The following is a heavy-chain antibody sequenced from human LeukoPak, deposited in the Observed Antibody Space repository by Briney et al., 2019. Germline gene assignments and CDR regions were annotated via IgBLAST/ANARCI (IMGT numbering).Heavy chain of an antibody. J-gene: IGHJ4*02. CDR1: GFTFSSYG. CDR2: IWYDGSNK. CDR3: AYGSGSYYLSYYFDY. V-gene: IGHV3-30*02. Sequence: GGSLRLSCAASGFTFSSYGMHWVRQAPGKGLEWVALIWYDGSNKYYADSVKGRFTISRDNSKNTLYLQMNSLRAEDTAVYYCAYGSGSYYLSYYFDYWSQGTLVTVSS. D-gene: IGHD3-10*01.